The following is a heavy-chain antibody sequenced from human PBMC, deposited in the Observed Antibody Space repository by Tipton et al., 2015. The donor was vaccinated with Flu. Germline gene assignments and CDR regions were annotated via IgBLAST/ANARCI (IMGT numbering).Heavy chain of an antibody. Sequence: TLSLTCTVSGGSTSSYYWSWIRQPAGKGLEWIGRIYTSGSTNYNPSLKSRVTMSVDTSKNQFSLKLSSVTAADTAVYYCARDRWDYDILTGYYFDYWGQGTLVTVSS. CDR1: GGSTSSYY. D-gene: IGHD3-9*01. CDR3: ARDRWDYDILTGYYFDY. V-gene: IGHV4-4*07. CDR2: IYTSGST. J-gene: IGHJ4*02.